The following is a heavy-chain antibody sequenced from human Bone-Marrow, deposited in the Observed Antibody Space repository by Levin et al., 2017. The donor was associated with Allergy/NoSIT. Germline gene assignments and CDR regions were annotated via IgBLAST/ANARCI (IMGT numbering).Heavy chain of an antibody. J-gene: IGHJ6*04. V-gene: IGHV3-30*18. CDR2: ISFDGGDT. D-gene: IGHD4-17*01. CDR3: VKAETTVMLDYSSFDV. Sequence: GGSLRLSCSASGFDFSKAGMNWVRQAPGKGLECVAVISFDGGDTYYADSVKGRFAISREYSKDTLFLQMNSLRAEDTARYYCVKAETTVMLDYSSFDVWGEGTAVTVSS. CDR1: GFDFSKAG.